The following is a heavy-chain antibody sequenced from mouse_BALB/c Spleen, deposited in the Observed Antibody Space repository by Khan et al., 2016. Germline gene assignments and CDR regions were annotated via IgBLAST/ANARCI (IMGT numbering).Heavy chain of an antibody. Sequence: EVELVESGGGLVQPGGSLKLSCAASGFDFSRYWMSWVRQAPGKGLEWIGEINPDSSTINYTPPLKDKFIISRDNAKNTQYLQMRKVRSKDTALYYCARRGYCGTMDYWGQGTSVTVSA. CDR1: GFDFSRYW. V-gene: IGHV4-1*02. D-gene: IGHD1-1*01. CDR2: INPDSSTI. CDR3: ARRGYCGTMDY. J-gene: IGHJ4*01.